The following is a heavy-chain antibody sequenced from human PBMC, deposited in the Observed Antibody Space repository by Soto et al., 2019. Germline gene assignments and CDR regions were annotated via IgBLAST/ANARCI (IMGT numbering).Heavy chain of an antibody. CDR1: GFTFSSYG. CDR3: ARLYCSSTSCYSVGAFDI. Sequence: GGSLRLSCAASGFTFSSYGMHWVRQAPGKGLEWVALIWFDGSDKYYADSVKGRFTISRDNSKNTLYLQMNSLRADDTAAYYCARLYCSSTSCYSVGAFDIWGQGTMVTVSS. V-gene: IGHV3-33*01. J-gene: IGHJ3*02. CDR2: IWFDGSDK. D-gene: IGHD2-2*01.